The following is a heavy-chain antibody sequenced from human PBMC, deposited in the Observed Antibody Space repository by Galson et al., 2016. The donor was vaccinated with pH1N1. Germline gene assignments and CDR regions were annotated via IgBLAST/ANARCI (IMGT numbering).Heavy chain of an antibody. CDR3: ARGPVYWYFDL. CDR1: GYTLTSYD. Sequence: SVKVSCKAAGYTLTSYDINWVRQATGQGREWMGWMNPNNGNADYAPKFQGRVTLTRNAYINTAYMELSSLTSEDTAVYYCARGPVYWYFDLWGRGTPVIVSS. V-gene: IGHV1-8*01. CDR2: MNPNNGNA. J-gene: IGHJ2*01.